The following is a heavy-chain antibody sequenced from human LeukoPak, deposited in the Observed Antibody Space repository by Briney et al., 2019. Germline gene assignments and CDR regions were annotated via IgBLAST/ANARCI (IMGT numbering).Heavy chain of an antibody. J-gene: IGHJ4*02. D-gene: IGHD4-17*01. CDR2: IYHSGST. CDR1: GGSISSGGYS. Sequence: SQTLSLTCAVSGGSISSGGYSWSWIRQPPGKGLEWIGYIYHSGSTYYNPSLKSRVTISVDRSKNQFSLKLSSVTAADTAVYYCASLYGDYPAVDYWGQGTLVTVSS. CDR3: ASLYGDYPAVDY. V-gene: IGHV4-30-2*01.